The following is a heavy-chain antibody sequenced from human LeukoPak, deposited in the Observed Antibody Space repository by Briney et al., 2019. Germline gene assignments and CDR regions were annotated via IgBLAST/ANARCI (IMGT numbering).Heavy chain of an antibody. CDR3: ARLAYSSGWYDFDY. J-gene: IGHJ4*02. D-gene: IGHD6-19*01. CDR2: IYYSGST. CDR1: GGSISSYY. V-gene: IGHV4-59*08. Sequence: PSETLSPTCTVSGGSISSYYWSWIRQPPGKGLEWIGYIYYSGSTNYNPSLKSRVTISVDTSKNQFSLKLSSVTAADTAAYYCARLAYSSGWYDFDYWGQGTLVTVSS.